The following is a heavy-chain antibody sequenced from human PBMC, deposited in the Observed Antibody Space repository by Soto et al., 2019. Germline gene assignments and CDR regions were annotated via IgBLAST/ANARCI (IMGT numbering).Heavy chain of an antibody. Sequence: QVQLVESGGGVVQPGRSLRLSCAASGFTFSSYAMYWVRQAPGQGLEGVAVMSYDGSKKYYADSVKGRFTISRDNSKNALYLKMNSLRREDTAVYDCARNQWALRRIDAFGIWGQGTMVIVSS. CDR2: MSYDGSKK. J-gene: IGHJ3*02. V-gene: IGHV3-30-3*01. CDR3: ARNQWALRRIDAFGI. CDR1: GFTFSSYA. D-gene: IGHD1-26*01.